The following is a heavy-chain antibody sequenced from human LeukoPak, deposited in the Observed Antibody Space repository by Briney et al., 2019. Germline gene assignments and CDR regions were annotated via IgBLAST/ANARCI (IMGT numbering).Heavy chain of an antibody. V-gene: IGHV3-23*01. J-gene: IGHJ3*02. CDR1: GFTFSSYA. CDR3: AKFQLLMIAQDDAFDI. Sequence: GGSLRLSCAASGFTFSSYAMSWVRQAPGKGLEWVSAISGSGGSTYYADSVKGRFTISRDNSKNTLYLQMNSLRAEDTAVYYCAKFQLLMIAQDDAFDIWGQGTMVTVSS. CDR2: ISGSGGST. D-gene: IGHD3-22*01.